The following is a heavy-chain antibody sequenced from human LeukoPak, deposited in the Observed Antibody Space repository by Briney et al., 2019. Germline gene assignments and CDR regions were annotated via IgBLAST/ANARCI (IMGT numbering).Heavy chain of an antibody. Sequence: GGSLRLSCAASGFTFSSYSMNWVRQAPGKGLEWVSSISSSSSYIYYADSVKGRFTISRDNAKNSLYLQMNSLRAKDTAVYYCAKAYYYDSSGYPDSWYFDLWGRGTLVTVSS. CDR1: GFTFSSYS. D-gene: IGHD3-22*01. J-gene: IGHJ2*01. CDR3: AKAYYYDSSGYPDSWYFDL. V-gene: IGHV3-21*01. CDR2: ISSSSSYI.